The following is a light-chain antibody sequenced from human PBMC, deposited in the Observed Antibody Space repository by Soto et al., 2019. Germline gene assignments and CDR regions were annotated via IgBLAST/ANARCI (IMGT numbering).Light chain of an antibody. J-gene: IGKJ1*01. CDR1: QTVNTY. CDR3: QQTYSTPPT. Sequence: DIQMTQSPSSLSASIGDRFTITCRASQTVNTYLHWYQQKPGKAPKLLIYAASNLQSGVPSRFSGSGSGTDFTLTISSLQPEDFATYYCQQTYSTPPTFGQGTKVDIK. V-gene: IGKV1-39*01. CDR2: AAS.